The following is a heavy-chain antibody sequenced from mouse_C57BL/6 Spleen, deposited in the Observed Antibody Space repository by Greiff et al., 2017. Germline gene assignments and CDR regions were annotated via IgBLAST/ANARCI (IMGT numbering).Heavy chain of an antibody. CDR3: ARVGLLGAMDY. CDR2: ISDGGSYT. Sequence: EVQLVESGGGLVKPGGSLKLSCAASGFTFSSYALSWVRQTPEKRLEWVATISDGGSYTYYPDNVKGRFTISRDNAKNNLYLQMSHLKSEDTAMYYCARVGLLGAMDYWGQGTSVTVSS. CDR1: GFTFSSYA. J-gene: IGHJ4*01. V-gene: IGHV5-4*01. D-gene: IGHD2-3*01.